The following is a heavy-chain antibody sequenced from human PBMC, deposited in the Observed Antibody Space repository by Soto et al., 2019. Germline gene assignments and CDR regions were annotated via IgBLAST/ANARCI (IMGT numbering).Heavy chain of an antibody. V-gene: IGHV4-31*03. CDR2: IYYSGST. CDR1: GGSISSGGYY. CDR3: ARDETVGAMTGAFDI. J-gene: IGHJ3*02. Sequence: ASETLSLTCTVSGGSISSGGYYWSWIRQHPGKGLEWIGYIYYSGSTYYNPSLKSRVTISVDTSKNQFSLKLSSVTAADTAVYYCARDETVGAMTGAFDIWGQGTMVTRLL. D-gene: IGHD1-26*01.